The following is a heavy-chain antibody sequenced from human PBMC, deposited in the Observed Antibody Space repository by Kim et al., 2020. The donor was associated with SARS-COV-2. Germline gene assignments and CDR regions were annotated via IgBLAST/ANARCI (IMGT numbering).Heavy chain of an antibody. Sequence: LSLTCAASGFSFSVYAMSWVRQAPGKGPEWVSLIYTAGINTYYADSVRGRFTISRDNSKNTLYLQMNSLRVEDTATYFCAKDRGGIYGVQWAFDSWGQGTLVTVSS. CDR2: IYTAGINT. D-gene: IGHD1-26*01. V-gene: IGHV3-23*03. CDR3: AKDRGGIYGVQWAFDS. J-gene: IGHJ4*02. CDR1: GFSFSVYA.